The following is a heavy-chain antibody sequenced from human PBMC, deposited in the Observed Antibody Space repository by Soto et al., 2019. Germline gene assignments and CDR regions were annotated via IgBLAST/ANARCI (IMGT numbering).Heavy chain of an antibody. CDR3: ARDNDRPQLGGNYYYILDV. CDR2: IMPIFRTP. CDR1: GGTFRNSA. V-gene: IGHV1-69*12. Sequence: QVQLEQSGAEVKKPGSSVKLSCKASGGTFRNSAISWVRQAPGQGLEWMGGIMPIFRTPAYAQKFQGRVTITADESTKTAYMELSGLRSDDTAVYYCARDNDRPQLGGNYYYILDVWGHGTTVTVSS. J-gene: IGHJ6*02. D-gene: IGHD1-1*01.